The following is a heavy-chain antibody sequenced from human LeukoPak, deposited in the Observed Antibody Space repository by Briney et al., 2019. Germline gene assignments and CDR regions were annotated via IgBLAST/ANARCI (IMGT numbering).Heavy chain of an antibody. D-gene: IGHD3-3*01. CDR2: ISAYNGNT. V-gene: IGHV1-18*01. CDR3: ARSSDFWSGYPLDY. CDR1: AYTFTIYG. Sequence: ASVNVSFKSSAYTFTIYGISWVRQAPGQGLELMGWISAYNGNTNYAQKLQGRVTMTTDTSTSTAYMELRSLRSDDTAVYYCARSSDFWSGYPLDYWGQGTLVTVSS. J-gene: IGHJ4*02.